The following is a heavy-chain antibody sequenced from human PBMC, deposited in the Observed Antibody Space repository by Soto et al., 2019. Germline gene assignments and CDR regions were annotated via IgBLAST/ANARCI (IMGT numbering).Heavy chain of an antibody. CDR1: GGSIRCYD. Sequence: SEPLSRPCNVSGGSIRCYDWSWIRQPPGKGLEGIGYIYYSRSTNYNPSLKSRVTISVDTSKNQFSLKLSSVTAADTAVYYCARVALTYYDFWSGYYSDFNWFDPWGQGTLVTVSS. J-gene: IGHJ5*02. V-gene: IGHV4-59*13. CDR3: ARVALTYYDFWSGYYSDFNWFDP. D-gene: IGHD3-3*01. CDR2: IYYSRST.